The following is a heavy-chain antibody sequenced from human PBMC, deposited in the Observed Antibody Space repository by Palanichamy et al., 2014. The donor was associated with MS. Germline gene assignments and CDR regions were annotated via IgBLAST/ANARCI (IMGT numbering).Heavy chain of an antibody. CDR1: GDSISSTNYH. D-gene: IGHD1-26*01. V-gene: IGHV4-39*01. CDR3: ARHPWVGNWFDP. Sequence: QLQLQESGPGLVKPSETLSLTCTVSGDSISSTNYHWGWIRQPPGKGLEWIGSIYYSGSTYYNPSLKSRVTISVDTSKNQFSLRLSSVTAADTALYYCARHPWVGNWFDPWGQGTLVTVSS. J-gene: IGHJ5*02. CDR2: IYYSGST.